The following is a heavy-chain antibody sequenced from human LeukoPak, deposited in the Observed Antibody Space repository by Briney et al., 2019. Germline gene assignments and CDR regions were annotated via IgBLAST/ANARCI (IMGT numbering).Heavy chain of an antibody. V-gene: IGHV3-21*01. D-gene: IGHD6-19*01. Sequence: GGSLRLSCAASGFTFSSYSMNWVRQAPGKGLEWVSSISSSSSYIYYADSVKGRFTISRDNAENSLYLQMNSLRAEDTAVYYCASEYSSGWAVPGYWGQGTLVTVSS. J-gene: IGHJ4*02. CDR3: ASEYSSGWAVPGY. CDR1: GFTFSSYS. CDR2: ISSSSSYI.